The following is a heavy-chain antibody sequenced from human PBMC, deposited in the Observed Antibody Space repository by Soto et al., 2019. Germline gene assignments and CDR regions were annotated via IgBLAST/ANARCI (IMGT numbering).Heavy chain of an antibody. V-gene: IGHV4-34*01. J-gene: IGHJ4*02. D-gene: IGHD6-19*01. CDR1: GGSFSGYY. CDR3: ARGDSSGWYGGY. Sequence: SETLSLTCAVYGGSFSGYYWSWIRQPPGKGLERIGEINHSRSTNYNPSLKSRVTISVDTSKNQFSLKLSSVTAADTAVYYCARGDSSGWYGGYWGQGTLVTVSS. CDR2: INHSRST.